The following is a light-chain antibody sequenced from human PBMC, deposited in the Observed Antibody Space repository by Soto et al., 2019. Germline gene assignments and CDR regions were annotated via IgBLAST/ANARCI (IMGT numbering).Light chain of an antibody. J-gene: IGLJ2*01. CDR2: RDN. Sequence: QSVLTQPPSASGTPGQRVTFSCSGSSSNIEPNYVYWYQQLPGTAPRVLIYRDNQRPSGVPDRFSGSKSGTSASLAISGLRSEDEADYYCAAWDDSLSGLVFGGGTKVTVL. CDR1: SSNIEPNY. CDR3: AAWDDSLSGLV. V-gene: IGLV1-47*01.